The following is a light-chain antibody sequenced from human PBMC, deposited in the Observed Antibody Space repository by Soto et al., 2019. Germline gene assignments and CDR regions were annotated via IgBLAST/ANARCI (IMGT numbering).Light chain of an antibody. CDR2: GAS. CDR3: QQYGSSPPWT. V-gene: IGKV3-20*01. Sequence: EIVLTQSPCTLSLSPGERATLSCRASQSVSSSYLAWYQQKPGQAPRLLIYGASSRATGIPDRFSGSGSGTDFTLTISRLEPKDFAVYYCQQYGSSPPWTFGQGTKVDIK. J-gene: IGKJ1*01. CDR1: QSVSSSY.